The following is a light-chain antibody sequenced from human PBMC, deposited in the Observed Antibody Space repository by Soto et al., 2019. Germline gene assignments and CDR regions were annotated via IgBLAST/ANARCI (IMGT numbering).Light chain of an antibody. CDR1: NSDVGTYNF. Sequence: VLTQPATEAGSPGPSITISCTGTNSDVGTYNFVSWYQQPPGKATKLVIYEGIKRPSGMSNGFSGAKSGNAASLTISGLQAEDEADYYGCSYAGSSTFCVFGTGSKVTGL. V-gene: IGLV2-23*01. CDR3: CSYAGSSTFCV. J-gene: IGLJ1*01. CDR2: EGI.